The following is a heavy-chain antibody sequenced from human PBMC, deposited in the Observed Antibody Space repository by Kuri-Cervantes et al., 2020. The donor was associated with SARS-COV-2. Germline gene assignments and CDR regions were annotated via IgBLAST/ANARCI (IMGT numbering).Heavy chain of an antibody. D-gene: IGHD6-13*01. Sequence: GGSLRLSCAASGFTFSSYAMSWVRQAPGKGLEWVSAISGSGGSTYYADSVKGRFTISRDNSKNTLYLQMNSLRAEDTAFYYCARGDHSGTSNFDYWGQGTLVTVSS. V-gene: IGHV3-23*01. CDR3: ARGDHSGTSNFDY. CDR1: GFTFSSYA. CDR2: ISGSGGST. J-gene: IGHJ4*02.